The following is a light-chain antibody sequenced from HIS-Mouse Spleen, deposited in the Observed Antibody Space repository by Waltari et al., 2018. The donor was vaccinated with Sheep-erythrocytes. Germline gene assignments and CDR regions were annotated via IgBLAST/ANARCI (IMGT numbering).Light chain of an antibody. J-gene: IGLJ1*01. V-gene: IGLV3-19*01. CDR3: SSYAGSNNYV. CDR1: SPRSFY. CDR2: GKN. Sequence: SSELTQDPAVSVALGPTVRITCQVDSPRSFYASWYQQKPGQAPVLVIYGKNNRPSGIPDRFSGSKSGNTASLTVSGLQAEDEADYYCSSYAGSNNYVFGTGTKVTVL.